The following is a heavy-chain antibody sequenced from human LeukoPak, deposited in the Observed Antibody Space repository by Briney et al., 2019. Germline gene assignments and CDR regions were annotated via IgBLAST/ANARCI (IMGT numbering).Heavy chain of an antibody. D-gene: IGHD3-9*01. Sequence: ETLSLTCAVYGGSFSGYYWSWIRQPPGKGLEWIGEINHSGSTNYNPSLKSRVTISVDTSKNQFSLKLSSVTAADTAVYYCARSSLRYFDWLLHFDYWGQGTLVTVSS. J-gene: IGHJ4*02. CDR3: ARSSLRYFDWLLHFDY. CDR1: GGSFSGYY. V-gene: IGHV4-34*01. CDR2: INHSGST.